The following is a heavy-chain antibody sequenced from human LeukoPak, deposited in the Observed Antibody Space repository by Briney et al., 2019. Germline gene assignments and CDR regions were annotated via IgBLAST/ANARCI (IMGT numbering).Heavy chain of an antibody. D-gene: IGHD3-10*01. J-gene: IGHJ3*02. Sequence: SETLSLTCTVSGGSISTYYWTWIRQPPGKGLEWIGCIYYSGSTNYNPSLKSRVTISVDTSKNQFSLKLSSVTAADTAVYYCARSYYGSGSYYAFNIWGQGTTVTVSS. CDR2: IYYSGST. CDR1: GGSISTYY. V-gene: IGHV4-59*01. CDR3: ARSYYGSGSYYAFNI.